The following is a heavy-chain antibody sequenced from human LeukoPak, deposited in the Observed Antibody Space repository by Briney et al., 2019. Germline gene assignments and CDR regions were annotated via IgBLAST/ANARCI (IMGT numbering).Heavy chain of an antibody. CDR3: TKDWSSGSFNRAFDY. CDR2: IRYDGGDK. V-gene: IGHV3-30*02. D-gene: IGHD1-26*01. Sequence: AGSLRLSCAASGLSFSTCGMHWVRQAPGKGLEWVAFIRYDGGDKYYADSVKDRFTISRDNSKNTLYLQVNSLRAEDTAVYYCTKDWSSGSFNRAFDYWGQGTLVTVSS. J-gene: IGHJ4*02. CDR1: GLSFSTCG.